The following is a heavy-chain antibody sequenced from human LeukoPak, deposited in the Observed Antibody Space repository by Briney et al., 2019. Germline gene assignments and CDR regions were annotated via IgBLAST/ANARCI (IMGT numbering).Heavy chain of an antibody. V-gene: IGHV1-46*01. Sequence: ASVKVSCMASGYTSTSYYMHWVRPAPGQGLGWMGIINPSGGSTSYAQKFQGRVTMTRDTSTSTVYMELSSLRSEDTAVYYCAREVDLYYFDYWGQGTLVTVSS. J-gene: IGHJ4*02. CDR1: GYTSTSYY. CDR3: AREVDLYYFDY. CDR2: INPSGGST.